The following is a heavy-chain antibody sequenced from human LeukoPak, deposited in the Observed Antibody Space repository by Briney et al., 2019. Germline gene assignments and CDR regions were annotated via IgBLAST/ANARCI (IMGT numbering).Heavy chain of an antibody. Sequence: PSETLSLTCAVYGGSFSGYYWSWIRQPPGKGVEWIGEINHSGSTNYNPSLKSRVTISVDTSKNQFSLKLSSVTAADTAVYYCARGPLRNPPLDNKCLRGWFDPWGQGTLVTVSS. CDR1: GGSFSGYY. CDR2: INHSGST. J-gene: IGHJ5*02. V-gene: IGHV4-34*01. CDR3: ARGPLRNPPLDNKCLRGWFDP. D-gene: IGHD5/OR15-5a*01.